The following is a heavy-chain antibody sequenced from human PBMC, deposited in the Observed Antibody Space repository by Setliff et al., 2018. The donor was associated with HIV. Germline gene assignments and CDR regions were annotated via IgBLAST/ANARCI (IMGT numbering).Heavy chain of an antibody. CDR3: AAEPRHYYYMDV. V-gene: IGHV1-69*05. Sequence: SVKVSCKASGGTFKNFAINWVRQAPGQGLEWMGGIIPISGTAVYAQNFRGRVTVATDDSTNTAYMEISSLKSDDTAVYYCAAEPRHYYYMDVWGQGTTVTVSS. CDR2: IIPISGTA. J-gene: IGHJ6*03. CDR1: GGTFKNFA.